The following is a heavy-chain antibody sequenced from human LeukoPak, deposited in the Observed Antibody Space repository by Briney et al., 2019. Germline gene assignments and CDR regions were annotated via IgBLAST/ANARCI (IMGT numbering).Heavy chain of an antibody. J-gene: IGHJ4*02. CDR3: FRDIEF. CDR2: IKRDGSYT. Sequence: GPSLRLSCAAPGFTSSSHWIDWVRHDPGEGLVWVSRIKRDGSYTTYAHSVKGRSTISTNNATNPLYHQMNSLRAEDTAINDCFRDIEFGGQGILVTVSS. V-gene: IGHV3-74*01. D-gene: IGHD2-15*01. CDR1: GFTSSSHW.